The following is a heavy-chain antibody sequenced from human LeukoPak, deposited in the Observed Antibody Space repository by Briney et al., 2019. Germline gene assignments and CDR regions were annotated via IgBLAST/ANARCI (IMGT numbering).Heavy chain of an antibody. CDR3: ARVYYYDSEFDP. J-gene: IGHJ5*02. D-gene: IGHD3-22*01. Sequence: ASVKVSCKTSGYTFTTYGISWVRQAPGQGLEWMGWSSPNNGNRNYAQKFQGRVTMTTDTSTATAYMELRSLRSDDTAVYYCARVYYYDSEFDPWGQGTLVTVS. CDR1: GYTFTTYG. V-gene: IGHV1-18*01. CDR2: SSPNNGNR.